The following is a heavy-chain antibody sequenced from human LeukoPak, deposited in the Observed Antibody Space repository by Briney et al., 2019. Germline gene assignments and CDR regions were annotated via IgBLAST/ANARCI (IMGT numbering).Heavy chain of an antibody. J-gene: IGHJ4*02. V-gene: IGHV4-31*03. CDR3: ARRIAAAGTVDY. D-gene: IGHD6-13*01. Sequence: PSQTLSLTCTVSGGSISSGGYYWSWIRQHPGKGLEWIGYIYYSGSTYYNPSLKSRVTISVDTSKNQFSLKLSSVTAADTAVYYCARRIAAAGTVDYWGQGTLVTVSS. CDR1: GGSISSGGYY. CDR2: IYYSGST.